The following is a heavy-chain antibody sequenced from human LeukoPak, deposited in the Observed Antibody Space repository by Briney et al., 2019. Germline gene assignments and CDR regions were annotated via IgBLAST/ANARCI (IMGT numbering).Heavy chain of an antibody. D-gene: IGHD2-2*01. CDR2: IIPIFGTA. CDR3: AREGDGIVVVPAAMKDLGYYYYGMDV. Sequence: SVKVSCKASGGTFSSYAITWVRQAPGQGLEWMGGIIPIFGTANYAQKFQGRVTITADESTSTAYMELSSLRSEDTAVYYCAREGDGIVVVPAAMKDLGYYYYGMDVWGKGTTVTVSS. V-gene: IGHV1-69*01. CDR1: GGTFSSYA. J-gene: IGHJ6*04.